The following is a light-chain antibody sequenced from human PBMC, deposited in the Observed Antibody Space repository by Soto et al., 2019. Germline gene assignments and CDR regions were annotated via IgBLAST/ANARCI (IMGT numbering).Light chain of an antibody. V-gene: IGLV2-14*01. Sequence: QSALTQPASVSGSPGQSITISCTGTSSDVGGYNYVSWYQQHPGKAPKFMIYDVSNRPSGVSTRFSGSKSGNTASLTISGLQAEDEADYYVNSYTTSNTRTIAFRTGTKDTV. CDR3: NSYTTSNTRTIA. CDR2: DVS. J-gene: IGLJ1*01. CDR1: SSDVGGYNY.